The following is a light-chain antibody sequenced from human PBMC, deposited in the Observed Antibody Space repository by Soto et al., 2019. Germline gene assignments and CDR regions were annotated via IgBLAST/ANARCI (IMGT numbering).Light chain of an antibody. CDR1: QSVSSY. CDR3: QQYRT. V-gene: IGKV3-20*01. Sequence: EIVLTQSPGTLSLSPGERATLSCRASQSVSSYLAWYRQKPGQTPRLLIYEASSRATGIPDRFSGSGSGTDFTLTISRLEPEDFAVYYCQQYRTFGQGTKVDIK. J-gene: IGKJ1*01. CDR2: EAS.